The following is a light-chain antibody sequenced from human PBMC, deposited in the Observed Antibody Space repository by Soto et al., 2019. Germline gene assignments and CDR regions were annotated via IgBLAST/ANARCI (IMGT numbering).Light chain of an antibody. V-gene: IGKV3-15*01. Sequence: EIVMTQSPATLSVSPGERATLSYSASQSVSSNLAGYQQKPGQAPRLLIYGASTRATGIPARFSGSGSVTEFTLTISSLQSEDFAVYYCQQYNIWPPMYTFGQGTKLEIK. CDR3: QQYNIWPPMYT. CDR1: QSVSSN. J-gene: IGKJ2*01. CDR2: GAS.